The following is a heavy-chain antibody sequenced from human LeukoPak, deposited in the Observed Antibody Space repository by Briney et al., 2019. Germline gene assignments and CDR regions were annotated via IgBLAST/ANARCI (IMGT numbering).Heavy chain of an antibody. J-gene: IGHJ4*02. CDR2: IYYSGST. D-gene: IGHD3-22*01. Sequence: SETLSLTCTVSGDSISSRSYYWGWIRQPPGKGLEWIGTIYYSGSTYYNPSLKSRVTISVDTSKNQFSLKLCSVTAADTAVYYCARQVYDSSGYSTDFDYWGQGTLVTVSS. CDR1: GDSISSRSYY. CDR3: ARQVYDSSGYSTDFDY. V-gene: IGHV4-39*01.